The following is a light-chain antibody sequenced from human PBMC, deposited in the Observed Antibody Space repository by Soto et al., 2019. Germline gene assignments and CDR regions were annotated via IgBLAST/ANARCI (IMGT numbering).Light chain of an antibody. CDR1: SSNIGRNY. CDR3: ASWDESLGGV. V-gene: IGLV1-47*02. CDR2: TNN. J-gene: IGLJ2*01. Sequence: QSALNQPPSASGTPGQRVTISCSGGSSNIGRNYVYWYQQLPGMAPTLLIHTNNQRPSGVPDRFSGSKSGTSASLAVSGLRSEDEADYYCASWDESLGGVFGGGTKVTVL.